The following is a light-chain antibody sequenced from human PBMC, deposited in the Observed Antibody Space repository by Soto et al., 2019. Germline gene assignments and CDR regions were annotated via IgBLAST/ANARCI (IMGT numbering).Light chain of an antibody. CDR3: QQCGGSPLFS. CDR2: TTS. V-gene: IGKV3-20*01. CDR1: ESVTSSC. J-gene: IGKJ3*01. Sequence: VLTQSPATLSLSPGERATLSCTASESVTSSCLAWYQRKPGQAPRLLIHTTSTRATDIPDRFSGSGSGTDFTLTISRLEPEDFAVYYCQQCGGSPLFSFGPGTRVDI.